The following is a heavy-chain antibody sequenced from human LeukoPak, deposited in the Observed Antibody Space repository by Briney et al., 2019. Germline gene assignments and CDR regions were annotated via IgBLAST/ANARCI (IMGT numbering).Heavy chain of an antibody. J-gene: IGHJ6*03. CDR1: GYTFTSYD. CDR3: ARVGLQYYYYYYMDV. CDR2: MNPNSGNT. V-gene: IGHV1-8*01. Sequence: GASVKVSCKASGYTFTSYDINWGGPAPGQGLGWMGWMNPNSGNTGYAQKFQGRVTMTRNTSISTAYMELSSLRSEDTAVYYCARVGLQYYYYYYMDVWGKGTTVTVSS.